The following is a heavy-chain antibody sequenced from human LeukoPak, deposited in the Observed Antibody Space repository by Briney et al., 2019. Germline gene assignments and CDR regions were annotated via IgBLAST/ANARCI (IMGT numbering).Heavy chain of an antibody. CDR2: IKSKSDGGTT. CDR1: GFTFSNAW. CDR3: TTDSMVSAFDP. V-gene: IGHV3-15*01. D-gene: IGHD3-10*01. J-gene: IGHJ5*02. Sequence: GGSPRLSCAASGFTFSNAWMSWVRQAPGKGLEWVGRIKSKSDGGTTDYAAPVKGRFTISRDDSKNTLYLQMNSLKTEDTAVYYCTTDSMVSAFDPWGQGTLVTVSS.